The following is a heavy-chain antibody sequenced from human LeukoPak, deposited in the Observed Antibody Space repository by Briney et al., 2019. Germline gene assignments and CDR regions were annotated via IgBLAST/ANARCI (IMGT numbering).Heavy chain of an antibody. CDR1: GLAFSAYK. D-gene: IGHD2-15*01. CDR3: VVGGSPGY. CDR2: ISTDGYTT. V-gene: IGHV3-74*01. J-gene: IGHJ4*02. Sequence: GGSLRLSCAASGLAFSAYKMHWVRQAPRKGLVWVSRISTDGYTTDYADFAQGRFTASRDNTKNTWSLEMNSLRAEDTAVYYCVVGGSPGYWGQGTLVTVSS.